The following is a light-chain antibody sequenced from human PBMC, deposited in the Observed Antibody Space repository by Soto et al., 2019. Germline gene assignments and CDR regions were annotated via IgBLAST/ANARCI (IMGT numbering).Light chain of an antibody. Sequence: EIVLTQSPATLSLSTGERATLSCRASQSVSSYLAWYQQKPGQAPRLLIYDASNRATGIPARISGSGSGTDFTLTISSLEPEDFAVYYCPQRSNWPPTFGQGTKVEIK. CDR1: QSVSSY. J-gene: IGKJ1*01. CDR2: DAS. CDR3: PQRSNWPPT. V-gene: IGKV3-11*01.